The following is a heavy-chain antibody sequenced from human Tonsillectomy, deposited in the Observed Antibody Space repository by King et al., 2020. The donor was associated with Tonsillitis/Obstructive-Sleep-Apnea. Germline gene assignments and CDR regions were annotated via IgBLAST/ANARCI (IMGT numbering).Heavy chain of an antibody. V-gene: IGHV1-46*01. J-gene: IGHJ4*02. D-gene: IGHD2-2*02. CDR3: ARRGAYCSSTSCYKFVDY. CDR2: INPSGGST. Sequence: VQLVQSGAEVKKPGASVKVSCKASGYTFTSYYMHWVRQAPGQGLEWMGIINPSGGSTSYAQKFQGRVTMTRDTSTSTVHMELSSLRSEDTAVYYCARRGAYCSSTSCYKFVDYWGQGTLVTVSS. CDR1: GYTFTSYY.